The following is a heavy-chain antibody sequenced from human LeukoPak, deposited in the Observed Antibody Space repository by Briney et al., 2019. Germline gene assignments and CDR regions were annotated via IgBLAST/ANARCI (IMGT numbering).Heavy chain of an antibody. CDR2: INPSGGST. CDR1: GYTFTSYY. D-gene: IGHD6-19*01. Sequence: GASVKVSCKASGYTFTSYYMHWVRQAPGQGLEWMGIINPSGGSTSYAQKFQGRVTMTRDTSTSTVYMELSSLRSEDAAVYYCARSIAVAGLGYWGQGTLVTVSS. J-gene: IGHJ4*02. CDR3: ARSIAVAGLGY. V-gene: IGHV1-46*01.